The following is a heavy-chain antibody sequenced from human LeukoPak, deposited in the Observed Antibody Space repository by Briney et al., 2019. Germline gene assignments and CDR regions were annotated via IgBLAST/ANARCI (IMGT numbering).Heavy chain of an antibody. CDR1: GGSFSGYY. V-gene: IGHV4-34*01. J-gene: IGHJ5*02. D-gene: IGHD3-10*01. Sequence: SETLSLTCAVYGGSFSGYYWSWIRQPPGEGLEWIGEINHSGSTNYDPSLKSRVTISVDTSKNQFSLKLSSVTAADTAVYYCARSMVRGVNWFDPWGQGTLVTVSS. CDR3: ARSMVRGVNWFDP. CDR2: INHSGST.